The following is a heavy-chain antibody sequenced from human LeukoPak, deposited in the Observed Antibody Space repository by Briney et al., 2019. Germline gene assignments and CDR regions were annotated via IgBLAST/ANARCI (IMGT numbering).Heavy chain of an antibody. Sequence: GGSLRLSCTASGFTLGDYAMSWFRQAPGKGLEWVGFIRSKAYGGTTEYAASVKGRFTISRDDSKSIAYLQMNSLKTEDTAVYYCTYDFWSGSPAAVDYWGQGTLVTVSS. J-gene: IGHJ4*02. CDR2: IRSKAYGGTT. CDR3: TYDFWSGSPAAVDY. V-gene: IGHV3-49*03. CDR1: GFTLGDYA. D-gene: IGHD3-3*01.